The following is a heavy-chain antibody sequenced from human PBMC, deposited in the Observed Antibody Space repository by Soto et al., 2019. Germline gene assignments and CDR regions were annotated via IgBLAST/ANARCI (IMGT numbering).Heavy chain of an antibody. V-gene: IGHV4-34*01. D-gene: IGHD6-6*01. CDR1: GGSFSGYY. Sequence: PSETLSLTCAVYGGSFSGYYWSWIRQPPGKGLEWIGEINHSGSTNYNPSLKSRVTISVDTSKNQFSLKLSSVTAADTAVYYCARGPYSSSYYYYYYYMEVWGKGTTVTVSS. CDR3: ARGPYSSSYYYYYYYMEV. J-gene: IGHJ6*03. CDR2: INHSGST.